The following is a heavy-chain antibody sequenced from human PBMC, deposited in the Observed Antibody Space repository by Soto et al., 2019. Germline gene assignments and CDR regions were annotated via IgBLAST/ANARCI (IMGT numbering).Heavy chain of an antibody. CDR2: IIPIFGTA. J-gene: IGHJ5*02. V-gene: IGHV1-69*13. CDR1: GGTFSSYA. CDR3: AGGGGYCSSTSCYTGWFDP. Sequence: SVKVSCKASGGTFSSYAIGWVRQAPGQGLEWMGGIIPIFGTANYAQKFQGRVTITADESTSTAYMELSSLRSEDTAVYYCAGGGGYCSSTSCYTGWFDPWGQGTLVTVSS. D-gene: IGHD2-2*02.